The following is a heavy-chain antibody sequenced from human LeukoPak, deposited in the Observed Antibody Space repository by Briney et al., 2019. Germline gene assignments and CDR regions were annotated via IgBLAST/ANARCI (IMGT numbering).Heavy chain of an antibody. V-gene: IGHV4-34*01. J-gene: IGHJ5*02. CDR1: GGSFSGYY. CDR2: INHSGST. Sequence: SETLSLTCAVYGGSFSGYYWSWIRQPPGKGLEWIGEINHSGSTNYDPSLKSRVTISVDTSKNQFSLKLSSVTAADTAVYYCARGFDGSGYYSGFQFDPWGQGTLVTVSS. D-gene: IGHD3-22*01. CDR3: ARGFDGSGYYSGFQFDP.